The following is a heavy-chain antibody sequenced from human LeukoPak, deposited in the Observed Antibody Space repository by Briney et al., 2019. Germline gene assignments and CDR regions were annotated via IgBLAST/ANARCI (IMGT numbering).Heavy chain of an antibody. V-gene: IGHV1-46*01. Sequence: ASVKVSCKASGYTFTNNYLHWVRQAPGQGLEWMGMIYPRDGSTSYAQNFQGRVTVTRDTSTTTVHMELRGLRSEDTAVYYCARTAARRFDYWGQGTLVTVSS. J-gene: IGHJ4*02. CDR3: ARTAARRFDY. CDR1: GYTFTNNY. D-gene: IGHD6-6*01. CDR2: IYPRDGST.